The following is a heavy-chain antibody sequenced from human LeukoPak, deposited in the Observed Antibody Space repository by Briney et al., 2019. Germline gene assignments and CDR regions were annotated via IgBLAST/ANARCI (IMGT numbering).Heavy chain of an antibody. Sequence: GGSLRLSCAASGFTFSNAWMSWVRQAPGKGLEWVGRIKSKTDGGTTDYAAPVKGRFTISRDDSKNTLYLQMTSLKTEDTAVYYCTTAPYSSSWEPQSDYWGQGTLVTVSS. D-gene: IGHD6-13*01. J-gene: IGHJ4*02. CDR2: IKSKTDGGTT. CDR3: TTAPYSSSWEPQSDY. CDR1: GFTFSNAW. V-gene: IGHV3-15*01.